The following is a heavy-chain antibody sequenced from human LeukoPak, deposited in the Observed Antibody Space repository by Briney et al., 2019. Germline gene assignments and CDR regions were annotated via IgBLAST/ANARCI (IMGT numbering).Heavy chain of an antibody. CDR3: ARGGIDIVTVPVSNWFDP. CDR2: SSPYNGKT. J-gene: IGHJ5*02. V-gene: IGHV1-18*01. D-gene: IGHD2/OR15-2a*01. CDR1: GYSFINYG. Sequence: GASVKVSCKASGYSFINYGITWVRQAPGQGLEWMGWSSPYNGKTKYAQKFQGRVTMTTDTSTNTAYMELRSLRSDDTAMYYCARGGIDIVTVPVSNWFDPWGQGTLVTVSS.